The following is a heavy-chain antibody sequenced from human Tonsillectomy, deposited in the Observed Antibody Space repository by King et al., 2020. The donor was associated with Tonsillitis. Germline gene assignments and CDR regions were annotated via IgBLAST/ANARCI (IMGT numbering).Heavy chain of an antibody. J-gene: IGHJ4*02. V-gene: IGHV2-70*01. CDR2: IDWDDDK. CDR1: GFSLTTSGMC. Sequence: VTLKESGPALVKPTQTLTLTCTFSGFSLTTSGMCVSWIRPPPGKALEWLALIDWDDDKSYSTSLKTRLTISKDTSKNQVVLTMTNMDPVDTATYYCARINNDFWSGYADFWGRGTLVTVSS. CDR3: ARINNDFWSGYADF. D-gene: IGHD3-3*01.